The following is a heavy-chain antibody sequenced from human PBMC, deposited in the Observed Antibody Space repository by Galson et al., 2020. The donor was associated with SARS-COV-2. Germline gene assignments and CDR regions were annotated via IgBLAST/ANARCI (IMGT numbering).Heavy chain of an antibody. Sequence: GGSLRLSCAASGFTFSNYWMHWVRQVPGKGLVWVSRINSDGRSTNYADSVKGRFTISRDNAKNTLFLQVKSLRADDTAVYYCARDPGYSGYDLWGQGALVTVSS. CDR2: INSDGRST. D-gene: IGHD5-12*01. CDR3: ARDPGYSGYDL. J-gene: IGHJ4*02. V-gene: IGHV3-74*01. CDR1: GFTFSNYW.